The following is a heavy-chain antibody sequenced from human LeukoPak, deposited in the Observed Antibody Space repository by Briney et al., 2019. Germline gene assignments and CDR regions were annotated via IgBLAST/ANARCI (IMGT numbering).Heavy chain of an antibody. CDR3: AREGLRDGYNYRDY. CDR2: ISYDGSNK. D-gene: IGHD5-24*01. V-gene: IGHV3-30*01. Sequence: GRSLRLSCAASGFTFSSYAMHWVRQAPGKGLEWVAVISYDGSNKYYADSVKGRFTISRDNSKNTLDLQMNSLRAEDTAVYYCAREGLRDGYNYRDYWGQGTLVTVSS. CDR1: GFTFSSYA. J-gene: IGHJ4*02.